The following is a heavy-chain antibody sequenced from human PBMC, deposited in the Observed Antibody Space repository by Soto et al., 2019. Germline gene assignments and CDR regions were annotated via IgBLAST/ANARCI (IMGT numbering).Heavy chain of an antibody. CDR1: GGSISSYY. J-gene: IGHJ4*02. D-gene: IGHD6-19*01. CDR2: IYYSGST. Sequence: SETLSLTCTVSGGSISSYYWSWIRQPPGKGLEWIGYIYYSGSTNYNPSLKSRVTISVDTSKNQFSLKLSSVTAADTAVYYCARGVSGWYPDYWGQGTLVTVSS. V-gene: IGHV4-59*01. CDR3: ARGVSGWYPDY.